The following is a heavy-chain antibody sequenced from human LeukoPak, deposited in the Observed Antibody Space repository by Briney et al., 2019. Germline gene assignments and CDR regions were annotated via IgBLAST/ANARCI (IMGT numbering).Heavy chain of an antibody. CDR2: ISGRGDTT. CDR1: GFTFSNYA. D-gene: IGHD2-15*01. V-gene: IGHV3-23*01. CDR3: AKGNALGYCSGGSCYPFDY. Sequence: GGSLRPSCVASGFTFSNYAMTWVRQAPGKGLEWVSAISGRGDTTYYADSVKGRFTISRDNSKNTLYLQMNSLRAEDTAVYYCAKGNALGYCSGGSCYPFDYWGQGTLVTVSS. J-gene: IGHJ4*02.